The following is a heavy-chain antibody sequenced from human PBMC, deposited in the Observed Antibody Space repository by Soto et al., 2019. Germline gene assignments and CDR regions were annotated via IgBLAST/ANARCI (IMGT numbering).Heavy chain of an antibody. D-gene: IGHD6-13*01. J-gene: IGHJ5*02. CDR3: AREVLAAADNNWFDP. Sequence: PGGSLRLSCAASGFTFSSYVMHWVRQAPGKGLEWVAVIWYDGSNKYYADSVKGRFTISRDNSKNTLYLQMNSLRAEDTAVYYCAREVLAAADNNWFDPWGQGTLVTVSS. CDR2: IWYDGSNK. V-gene: IGHV3-33*01. CDR1: GFTFSSYV.